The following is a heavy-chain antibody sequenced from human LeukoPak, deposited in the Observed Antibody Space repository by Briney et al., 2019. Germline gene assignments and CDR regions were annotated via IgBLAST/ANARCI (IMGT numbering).Heavy chain of an antibody. CDR2: ISYDGRIK. CDR3: AKDLGSSWLADFYSYGMDV. Sequence: PGGSLRLSCAASGYTFSDYAVHWVRQAPGKGLEWVAVISYDGRIKYYADSVKGRFTISRDDFKNTLYLQMNSLRPEDTALYYCAKDLGSSWLADFYSYGMDVWGQGTTVTVSS. D-gene: IGHD6-13*01. V-gene: IGHV3-30*18. J-gene: IGHJ6*02. CDR1: GYTFSDYA.